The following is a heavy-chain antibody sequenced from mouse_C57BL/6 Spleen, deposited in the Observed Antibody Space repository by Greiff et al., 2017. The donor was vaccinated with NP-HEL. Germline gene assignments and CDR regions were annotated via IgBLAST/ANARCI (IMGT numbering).Heavy chain of an antibody. CDR1: GYTFTSYT. CDR3: ARYSYYGNPYYAMDY. V-gene: IGHV1-4*01. Sequence: VHLVESGAELARPGASVKMSCKASGYTFTSYTMHWVKQRPGQGLEWIGYINPSSGYTKYNQKFKDKATLTADKSSSTAYMQLSSLTSEDSAVYYCARYSYYGNPYYAMDYWGQGTSVTVSS. J-gene: IGHJ4*01. CDR2: INPSSGYT. D-gene: IGHD2-10*01.